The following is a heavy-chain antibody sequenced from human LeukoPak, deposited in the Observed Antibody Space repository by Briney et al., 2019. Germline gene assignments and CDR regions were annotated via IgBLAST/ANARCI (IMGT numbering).Heavy chain of an antibody. J-gene: IGHJ4*02. V-gene: IGHV3-30*18. CDR1: GFTFSIYG. Sequence: PGRSLRLSCAASGFTFSIYGMHWVRQAPGKGLEWVAVISYDGSNKYYADSVKGRFTISRDNSKNTLYLQMNSLRAEDTAVYYCAKAAAIERFDYFDYWGQGTLVTVSS. D-gene: IGHD2-2*01. CDR3: AKAAAIERFDYFDY. CDR2: ISYDGSNK.